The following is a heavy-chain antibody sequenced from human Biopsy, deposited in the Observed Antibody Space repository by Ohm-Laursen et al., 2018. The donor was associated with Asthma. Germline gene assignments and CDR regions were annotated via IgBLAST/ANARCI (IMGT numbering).Heavy chain of an antibody. CDR3: AKEVFPGWELRRGPDS. CDR2: ISFDGTNR. V-gene: IGHV3-30*18. Sequence: SLRLSCSAPGFSFSNYGMHWVRQAPGKGLDWVAVISFDGTNRNYTDSVKGRFTISRDNSRNTLHLEMNSLRAEDTAVYFCAKEVFPGWELRRGPDSWGQGTLVTVSP. J-gene: IGHJ4*02. CDR1: GFSFSNYG. D-gene: IGHD1-26*01.